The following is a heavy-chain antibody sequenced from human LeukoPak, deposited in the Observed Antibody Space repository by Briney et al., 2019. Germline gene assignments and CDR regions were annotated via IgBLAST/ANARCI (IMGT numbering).Heavy chain of an antibody. CDR3: ACLTTADAFDI. J-gene: IGHJ3*02. D-gene: IGHD3-22*01. Sequence: PGGSLRLSCTVSGFTVSSNSMSWIRQPPGKGLEWIGHIYDSGSTNYNPSLKSRVTISVDTSKNQFSLKLSSVTAADTAVYYCACLTTADAFDIWGQGTMVTVSS. CDR1: GFTVSSNS. CDR2: IYDSGST. V-gene: IGHV4-59*02.